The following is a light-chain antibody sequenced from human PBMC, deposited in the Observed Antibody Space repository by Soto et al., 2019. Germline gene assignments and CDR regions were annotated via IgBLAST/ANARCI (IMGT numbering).Light chain of an antibody. CDR3: GSYTSISTLV. J-gene: IGLJ1*01. Sequence: QSVLTQPASVSGSPGQSITMSCTGTNSDVGGYNYVSWYQQHPGKAPKLIIYDVSNRPSGVSNRFSGSKSGNTASLTISGLQAEDEADYYCGSYTSISTLVFGTGTKVTVL. CDR1: NSDVGGYNY. V-gene: IGLV2-14*01. CDR2: DVS.